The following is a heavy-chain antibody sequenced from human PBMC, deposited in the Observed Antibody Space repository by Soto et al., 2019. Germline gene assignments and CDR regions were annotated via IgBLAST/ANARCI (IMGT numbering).Heavy chain of an antibody. J-gene: IGHJ4*02. D-gene: IGHD5-18*01. CDR3: ARWTVDTAMILAY. CDR1: GYSFTSYW. Sequence: GESLKISCKASGYSFTSYWIGWVRQISGKGLEWMGITYPEDSRTVYSPSFQGQVTISVDKSISTAYLQWSSLKASDTAMYYCARWTVDTAMILAYWGQGTLVTVSS. V-gene: IGHV5-51*01. CDR2: TYPEDSRT.